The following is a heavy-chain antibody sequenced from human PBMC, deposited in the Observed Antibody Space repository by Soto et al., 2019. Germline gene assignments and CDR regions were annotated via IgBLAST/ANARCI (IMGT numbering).Heavy chain of an antibody. CDR2: IDWDDDK. Sequence: TLSLTCTVSGGSISSYYWSWIRQPPGKALEWLARIDWDDDKFYSTSLKTRLTISKDTSKNQVVLTMTNMDPVDTATYYCARTSGRLVLDYWGKGTLVTVAS. D-gene: IGHD2-8*02. V-gene: IGHV2-70*16. J-gene: IGHJ4*02. CDR1: GGSISSYYW. CDR3: ARTSGRLVLDY.